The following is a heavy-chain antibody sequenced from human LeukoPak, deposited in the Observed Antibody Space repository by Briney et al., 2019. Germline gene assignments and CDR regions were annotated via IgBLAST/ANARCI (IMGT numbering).Heavy chain of an antibody. V-gene: IGHV4-39*01. CDR2: IYYSGST. Sequence: PSETLSLTCTVSGGSISSKSYYWGWIRQPPGKGLEWIGSIYYSGSTYYNPSLKSRVTISVDTSKNQFSLKLSSVTAADTAVYYCARYQHGEPLYYFDYWGQGTLVTVSS. D-gene: IGHD2-2*01. CDR3: ARYQHGEPLYYFDY. J-gene: IGHJ4*02. CDR1: GGSISSKSYY.